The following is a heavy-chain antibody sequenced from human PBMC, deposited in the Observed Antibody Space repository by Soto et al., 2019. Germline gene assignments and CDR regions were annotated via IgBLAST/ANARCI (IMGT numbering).Heavy chain of an antibody. CDR1: GASISSSSYY. Sequence: PSETLSLTCTVSGASISSSSYYWRWNRQPPGKGLEWIGSIYYSGSTYYNPSLKSRVTISVDTSKNQFSLKLSSVTAADTAVYYCARRPKNYGGKACYFDYWGQGTLVTVSS. J-gene: IGHJ4*02. CDR3: ARRPKNYGGKACYFDY. CDR2: IYYSGST. D-gene: IGHD4-17*01. V-gene: IGHV4-39*01.